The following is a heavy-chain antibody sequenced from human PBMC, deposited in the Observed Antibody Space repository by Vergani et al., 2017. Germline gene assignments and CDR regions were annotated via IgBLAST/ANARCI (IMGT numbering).Heavy chain of an antibody. CDR1: GFTFSSYA. CDR3: AKGFITMVRGVISPYYGMDV. V-gene: IGHV3-23*04. D-gene: IGHD3-10*01. Sequence: EVQLVESGGGLVKPGGSLRLSCAASGFTFSSYAMSWVRQAPGKGLEWVSAISGSGGSTYYADSVKGRFTISRDNSKNTLYLQMNSLRAEDTAVYYCAKGFITMVRGVISPYYGMDVWGQGTTVTVSS. CDR2: ISGSGGST. J-gene: IGHJ6*02.